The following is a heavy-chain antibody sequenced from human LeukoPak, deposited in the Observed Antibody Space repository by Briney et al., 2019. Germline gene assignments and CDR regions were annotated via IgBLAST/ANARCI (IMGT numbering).Heavy chain of an antibody. V-gene: IGHV1-18*01. CDR2: ISAYNGNT. CDR1: GYTFTSYG. Sequence: GASVKVSCKASGYTFTSYGISWVRQAPGQGLEWMAWISAYNGNTNYAQKFQGRLTLTRDTSTSTAYMELRSLRSDDTAMYFCARGMSGYTEDPFDIWGQGTVVTVSS. J-gene: IGHJ3*02. D-gene: IGHD2-2*02. CDR3: ARGMSGYTEDPFDI.